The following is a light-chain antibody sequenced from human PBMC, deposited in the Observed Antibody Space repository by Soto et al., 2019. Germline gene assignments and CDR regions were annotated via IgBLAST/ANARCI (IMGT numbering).Light chain of an antibody. CDR2: GAS. CDR3: QQYTRSPAYI. CDR1: QSVTSSY. Sequence: EVVLTQSPGTLSLSPGERATLSCRASQSVTSSYLAWYQQKPGQTPRLLIYGASNRATGIPDRFSGSGSGTDFTLTINRLEPEDFAVYYCQQYTRSPAYIFGQGTRLEI. V-gene: IGKV3-20*01. J-gene: IGKJ2*01.